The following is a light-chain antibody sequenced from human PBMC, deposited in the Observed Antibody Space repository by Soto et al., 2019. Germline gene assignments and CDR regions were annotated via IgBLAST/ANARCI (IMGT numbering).Light chain of an antibody. J-gene: IGLJ1*01. CDR3: QSYDSRLSNYV. Sequence: QSVLTQPPSVSGAPGQRVTISCTGSYSNIGAGYEVHWYQQIPGTAPKLLIYGNINRPSGVPDRFSGSKSGPSASLAITGLQAEDEADYYCQSYDSRLSNYVFGGGTKLTVL. CDR2: GNI. V-gene: IGLV1-40*01. CDR1: YSNIGAGYE.